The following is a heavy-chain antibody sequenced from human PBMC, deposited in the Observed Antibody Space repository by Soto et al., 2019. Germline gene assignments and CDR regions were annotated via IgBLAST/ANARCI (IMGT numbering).Heavy chain of an antibody. D-gene: IGHD2-15*01. CDR2: ISDDGSKK. Sequence: SLRLSCAASGFTFSSYGMHWVRQAPGKGMEWVAVISDDGSKKNYVDSVKGRFIISRDNSRNTLYLQMNSLRVEDTALYYCTKDREGSNQQGVGVRAQGTSVTVSS. J-gene: IGHJ6*02. V-gene: IGHV3-30*18. CDR3: TKDREGSNQQGVGV. CDR1: GFTFSSYG.